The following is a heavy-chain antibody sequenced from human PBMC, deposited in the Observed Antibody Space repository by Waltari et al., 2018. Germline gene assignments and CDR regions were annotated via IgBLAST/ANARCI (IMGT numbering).Heavy chain of an antibody. Sequence: EVQMVQSGAEVKKAGEFLSISCKGSGYTFSSYWVAWVRQMPGKGLEWMGSIHPGDAATRYSPSFRGQVTISVDGSTNTAYLQWSSLKASDSAIYYCVRQYYHSSGYLADYYAYYMDVWGEGTTVTVSS. V-gene: IGHV5-51*01. CDR1: GYTFSSYW. J-gene: IGHJ6*03. D-gene: IGHD3-22*01. CDR3: VRQYYHSSGYLADYYAYYMDV. CDR2: IHPGDAAT.